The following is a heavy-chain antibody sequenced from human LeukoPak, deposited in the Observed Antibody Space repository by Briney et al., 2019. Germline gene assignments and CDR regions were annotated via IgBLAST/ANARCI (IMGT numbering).Heavy chain of an antibody. Sequence: SETLSLTCTVSSGSISSSSYYWGWIRQPPGKGLEWIGRIDYSGGTYYNPSLKSRVTISVDTFKNQFSLKLTSVTAADTAVYYCARRPSGDGHFDYWGQGTLVTVSS. CDR2: IDYSGGT. V-gene: IGHV4-39*01. D-gene: IGHD3-10*01. J-gene: IGHJ4*02. CDR1: SGSISSSSYY. CDR3: ARRPSGDGHFDY.